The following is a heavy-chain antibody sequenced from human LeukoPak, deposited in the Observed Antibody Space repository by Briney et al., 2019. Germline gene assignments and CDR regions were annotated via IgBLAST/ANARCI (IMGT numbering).Heavy chain of an antibody. J-gene: IGHJ4*02. Sequence: GGSLRLSCAVSGFTVSSNYMSWVRQAPGKGLEWVSVIYSGGSTYYADSVKGRFTISRDNSKNTLYLQMNSLRAEDTAVFYCARDTTRGYYFDYWGQGTLVTVSS. V-gene: IGHV3-53*01. CDR2: IYSGGST. CDR1: GFTVSSNY. CDR3: ARDTTRGYYFDY. D-gene: IGHD3-22*01.